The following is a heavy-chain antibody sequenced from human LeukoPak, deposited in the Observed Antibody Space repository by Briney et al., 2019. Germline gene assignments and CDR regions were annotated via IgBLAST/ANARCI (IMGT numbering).Heavy chain of an antibody. CDR2: IYYSGST. D-gene: IGHD5-24*01. J-gene: IGHJ3*02. CDR1: GGSISSYY. CDR3: ARPRDGYNSGAFDI. V-gene: IGHV4-59*08. Sequence: SETLSLTCTVSGGSISSYYWSWIRQPPGKGLEWIGYIYYSGSTNYNPSLKSRVTISVDTSKNQFSLKLSSVTAADTAVYYCARPRDGYNSGAFDIWRQGTMVTVSS.